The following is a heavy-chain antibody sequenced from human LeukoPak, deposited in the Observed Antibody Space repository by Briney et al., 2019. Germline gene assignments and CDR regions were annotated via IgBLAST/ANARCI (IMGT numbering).Heavy chain of an antibody. Sequence: ASVKVSCKASGYTFAGYYMHWVRQAPGQGLEWMGRINPNSGGTNYAQKFQGRVTMTRDTSISTAYMELSRLRSDDTAVYYCARDYYDSSGDYWGQGTLVTVSS. V-gene: IGHV1-2*06. CDR3: ARDYYDSSGDY. J-gene: IGHJ4*02. D-gene: IGHD3-22*01. CDR2: INPNSGGT. CDR1: GYTFAGYY.